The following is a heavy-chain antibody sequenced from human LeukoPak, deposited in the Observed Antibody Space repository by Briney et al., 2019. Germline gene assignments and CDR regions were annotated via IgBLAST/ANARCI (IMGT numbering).Heavy chain of an antibody. V-gene: IGHV6-1*01. CDR3: ARGVSPRLWFDP. Sequence: PSQTLSLTCAISGDSVSSNSAAWNWIRQSPSRGLEWLGGTYYRSKWYNDYAQSVKSRITINPDTSMNQFSLQLNSVTPEDTAVYYCARGVSPRLWFDPWGQGTLVTVSS. CDR1: GDSVSSNSAA. CDR2: TYYRSKWYN. J-gene: IGHJ5*02.